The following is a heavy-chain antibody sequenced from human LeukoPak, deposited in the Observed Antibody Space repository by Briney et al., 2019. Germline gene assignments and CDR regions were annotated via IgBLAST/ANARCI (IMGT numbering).Heavy chain of an antibody. Sequence: SETLSLTCTVSGGSISSYYWSWIRQPPGKGLEWIGYIYYSGSTNYNPSLKSRVTISVDTSKNQFSLKLSSVTAADTAVYYCASSRIRYYYYYGMDVWGQGTTVTVSS. CDR3: ASSRIRYYYYYGMDV. CDR2: IYYSGST. D-gene: IGHD2-15*01. CDR1: GGSISSYY. V-gene: IGHV4-59*08. J-gene: IGHJ6*02.